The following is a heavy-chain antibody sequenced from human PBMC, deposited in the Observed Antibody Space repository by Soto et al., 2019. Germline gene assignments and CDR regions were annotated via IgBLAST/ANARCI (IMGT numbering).Heavy chain of an antibody. V-gene: IGHV4-59*01. CDR1: DASIRGYY. D-gene: IGHD4-4*01. J-gene: IGHJ4*02. CDR3: ARGASNWQYFDY. CDR2: FHYSGIS. Sequence: ASETLSLTCTVSDASIRGYYWSWIRQPPGKGLEWIGYFHYSGISNYNSSLKSRVTMSLDTSKNQFSLKLSSVSAADTAIYYCARGASNWQYFDYWGQGALVTVSS.